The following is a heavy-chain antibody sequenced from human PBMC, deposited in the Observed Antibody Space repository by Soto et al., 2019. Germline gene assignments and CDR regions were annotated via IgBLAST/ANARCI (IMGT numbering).Heavy chain of an antibody. D-gene: IGHD3-22*01. Sequence: GGSLRLSCAASEFTFSSYAMSWVRQAPGKGLEWVSGIINTGGRTYYADSVKGRFTISRDNSKNTLYLQMNSLRAEDTAVYYCAKGGSGYYYIFDYWGQGTLVTVSS. CDR2: IINTGGRT. V-gene: IGHV3-23*01. CDR3: AKGGSGYYYIFDY. J-gene: IGHJ4*02. CDR1: EFTFSSYA.